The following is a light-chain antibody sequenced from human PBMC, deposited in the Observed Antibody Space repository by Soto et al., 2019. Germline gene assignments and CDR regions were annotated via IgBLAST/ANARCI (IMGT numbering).Light chain of an antibody. V-gene: IGKV3-20*01. Sequence: EIVLTQSPGTLSLSLGERATLSWRASQSVSSSYLVWYQQKPGQAPRLLIYGASTRATAIPDRFSGSGSGTDFTLTISRLEPEDFAVYYCQQYDSSSITFGQGTRLEI. CDR3: QQYDSSSIT. CDR1: QSVSSSY. CDR2: GAS. J-gene: IGKJ5*01.